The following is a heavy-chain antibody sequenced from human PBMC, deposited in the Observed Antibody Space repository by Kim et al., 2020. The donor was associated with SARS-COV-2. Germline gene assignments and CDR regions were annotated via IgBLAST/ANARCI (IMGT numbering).Heavy chain of an antibody. V-gene: IGHV4-39*01. CDR1: GGSISSSSHY. CDR2: IYYSGSS. CDR3: ARHGNASGRITVFGVVILNCFDP. Sequence: SETLSLTCSVSGGSISSSSHYWGWLRQTPGKGLEWIGSIYYSGSSYCNPTLKSRVTISVDTSKDQFSLKLTSVTAADTAVYYCARHGNASGRITVFGVVILNCFDPWGQGTLVTVSS. D-gene: IGHD3-3*01. J-gene: IGHJ5*02.